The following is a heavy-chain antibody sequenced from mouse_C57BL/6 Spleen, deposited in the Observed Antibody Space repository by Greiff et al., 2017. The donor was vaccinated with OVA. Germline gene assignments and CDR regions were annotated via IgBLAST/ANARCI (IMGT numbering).Heavy chain of an antibody. J-gene: IGHJ4*01. CDR2: INPSNGGT. CDR3: ARGYGSSPYYYAMDY. D-gene: IGHD1-1*01. V-gene: IGHV1-53*01. CDR1: GYTFTSYW. Sequence: QVQLKQPGTELVKPGASVKLSCKASGYTFTSYWMHWVKQRPGQGLEWIGNINPSNGGTNYNEKFKSKATLTVDKSSSTAYMQLSSLTSEDSAVYYCARGYGSSPYYYAMDYWGQGTSVTVSS.